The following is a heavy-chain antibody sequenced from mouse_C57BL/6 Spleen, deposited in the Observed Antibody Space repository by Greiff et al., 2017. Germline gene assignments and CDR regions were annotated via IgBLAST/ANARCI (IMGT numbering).Heavy chain of an antibody. CDR2: IYPGDGDT. J-gene: IGHJ1*03. V-gene: IGHV1-82*01. CDR1: GYAFSSSW. D-gene: IGHD1-1*01. Sequence: VQVVESGPELVKPGASVKISCKASGYAFSSSWMNWVKQRPGKGLEWIGRIYPGDGDTNYNGKFKGKATLTADKSSSTAYMQLSSLTSEDSAVYFCARSPITTVGGYFDVWGTGTTVTVSS. CDR3: ARSPITTVGGYFDV.